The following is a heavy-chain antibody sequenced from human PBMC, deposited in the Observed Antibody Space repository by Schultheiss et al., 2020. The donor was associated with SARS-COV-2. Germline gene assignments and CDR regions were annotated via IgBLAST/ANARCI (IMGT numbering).Heavy chain of an antibody. CDR2: ISSSSSYI. CDR1: GFTFSSYS. CDR3: ARDQPTVTYYYYGMDV. Sequence: GESLKISCAASGFTFSSYSMNWVRQAPGKGLEWVSSISSSSSYIYYADSVKGRFTISRDNAKNSLYLQMNSLRAEDTAVYYCARDQPTVTYYYYGMDVWGQGTTVTVSS. J-gene: IGHJ6*02. V-gene: IGHV3-21*04. D-gene: IGHD4-17*01.